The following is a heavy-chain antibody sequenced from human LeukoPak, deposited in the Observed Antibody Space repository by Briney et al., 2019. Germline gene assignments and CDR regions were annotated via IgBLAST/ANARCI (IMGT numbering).Heavy chain of an antibody. CDR1: GFTFSSYG. V-gene: IGHV3-23*01. J-gene: IGHJ4*02. D-gene: IGHD3-22*01. Sequence: GGSLRLSCAASGFTFSSYGMSWVRQAPGKGLEWVSAISGSSGSTYYADSVKGRFTISRDNSKNTLYLQMNSLRAEDTAVYYCARDRPSRYYDSSGYPSDYWGQGTLVTVSS. CDR3: ARDRPSRYYDSSGYPSDY. CDR2: ISGSSGST.